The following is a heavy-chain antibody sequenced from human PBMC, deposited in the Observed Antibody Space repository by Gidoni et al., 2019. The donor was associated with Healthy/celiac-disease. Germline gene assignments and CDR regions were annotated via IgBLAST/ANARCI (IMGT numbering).Heavy chain of an antibody. D-gene: IGHD3-10*01. V-gene: IGHV1-8*01. CDR1: GYTFTSYD. CDR2: MNPNSGNT. Sequence: QVQLVQSGAEVKKPGASVKVSCKASGYTFTSYDLNWVRQATGQGLEWMGWMNPNSGNTGYAQKFQGRVTMTRNTSISTAYMELSSLRSEDTAVYYCARGQRWARWFGAANWFDPWGQGTLVTVSS. J-gene: IGHJ5*02. CDR3: ARGQRWARWFGAANWFDP.